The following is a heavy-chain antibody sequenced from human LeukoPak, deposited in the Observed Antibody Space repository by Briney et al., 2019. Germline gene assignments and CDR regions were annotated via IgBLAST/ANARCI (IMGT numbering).Heavy chain of an antibody. CDR3: AKEPTGATYYYYYMDV. D-gene: IGHD4-11*01. CDR1: GFTFSRYW. CDR2: IYGDGNTA. J-gene: IGHJ6*03. Sequence: GGSLRLSCAASGFTFSRYWMHWVRQAPGKGLVWVSHIYGDGNTATYADSVKGRFTISRDNSKNTLYLQMNSLRAEDTAVYYCAKEPTGATYYYYYMDVWGKGTTVTVSS. V-gene: IGHV3-74*03.